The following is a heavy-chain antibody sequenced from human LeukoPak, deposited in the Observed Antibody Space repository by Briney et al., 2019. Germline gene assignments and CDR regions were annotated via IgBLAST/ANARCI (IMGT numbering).Heavy chain of an antibody. Sequence: GGSLRLSCAASGFTFSSYSMDWVRQAPGAGLEWVSAISGSGSYIYYADSLKGRFTISRDNAKNSLYMQMNSLRAEDTALYYCAKDTGYYYDSSNYYAYWGQGTLVTVSS. V-gene: IGHV3-21*04. CDR1: GFTFSSYS. CDR3: AKDTGYYYDSSNYYAY. CDR2: ISGSGSYI. J-gene: IGHJ4*02. D-gene: IGHD3-22*01.